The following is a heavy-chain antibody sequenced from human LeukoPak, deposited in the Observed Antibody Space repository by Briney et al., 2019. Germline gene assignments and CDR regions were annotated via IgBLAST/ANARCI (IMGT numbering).Heavy chain of an antibody. Sequence: GGSLRLSCAASGFTFSSYWMHWVRQAPGKGLVWVSRINSDGSSTSYADSVKGRFTISRDNAKNSLYLQMNSLRAEDTAVYYCARGGFFAEYFQHWGQGTLVTVSS. CDR3: ARGGFFAEYFQH. CDR2: INSDGSST. CDR1: GFTFSSYW. V-gene: IGHV3-74*01. D-gene: IGHD3-10*01. J-gene: IGHJ1*01.